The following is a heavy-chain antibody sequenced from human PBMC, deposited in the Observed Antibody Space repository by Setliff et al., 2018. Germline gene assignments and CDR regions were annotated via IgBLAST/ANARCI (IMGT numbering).Heavy chain of an antibody. CDR1: GFTFSSYA. CDR2: ISGSGGST. J-gene: IGHJ4*02. V-gene: IGHV3-23*01. D-gene: IGHD3-22*01. Sequence: PGGSLRLSCAASGFTFSSYAMSWVRQAPGKGLEWVSAISGSGGSTYYADSVKGRFTISRDNSKNTLYLQMNSLRAEDTAVYYCARDLYYDSSGYSVYWGQGTLVTVSS. CDR3: ARDLYYDSSGYSVY.